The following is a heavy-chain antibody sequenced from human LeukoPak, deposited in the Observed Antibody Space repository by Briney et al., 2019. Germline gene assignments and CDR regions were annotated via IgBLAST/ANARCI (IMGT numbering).Heavy chain of an antibody. Sequence: GGSLRLSCAASGFTFDDYGMHWVRQAPGKGLEWVSLISGDGGSTYYADSVKGRFTISRDNSKNSLYLQMNSLRTEDTALYYCAKNVRYDSSGYYYYYYYGMDVWGQGTTATVSS. CDR3: AKNVRYDSSGYYYYYYYGMDV. V-gene: IGHV3-43*02. J-gene: IGHJ6*02. CDR2: ISGDGGST. CDR1: GFTFDDYG. D-gene: IGHD3-22*01.